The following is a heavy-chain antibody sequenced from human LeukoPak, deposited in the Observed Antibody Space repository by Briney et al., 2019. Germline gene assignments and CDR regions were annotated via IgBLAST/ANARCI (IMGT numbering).Heavy chain of an antibody. J-gene: IGHJ6*02. V-gene: IGHV3-13*01. CDR2: IGTAGDT. Sequence: GGSLRLSCAASGFTFSSYDMHWVRQATGKGLEWVSAIGTAGDTYYPGSVKGRFTISRENAKNSLYLQMNSLRAGDTAVYYCARDRWNLLNGSGSPYYYYYGMDVWGQGTTVTVSS. D-gene: IGHD3-10*01. CDR1: GFTFSSYD. CDR3: ARDRWNLLNGSGSPYYYYYGMDV.